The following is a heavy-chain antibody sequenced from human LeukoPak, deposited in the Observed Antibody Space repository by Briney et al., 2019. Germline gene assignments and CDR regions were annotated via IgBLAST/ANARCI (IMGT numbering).Heavy chain of an antibody. V-gene: IGHV3-48*03. CDR3: STFEMSCSSSSWIYCYYGMDV. CDR2: ISSSGSAI. CDR1: GLSYNMYE. D-gene: IGHD6-6*01. Sequence: PGGSVTLLCEASGLSYNMYEVQGLRQAPGKGLEWVSYISSSGSAIYYADSVKGRFTISRDNAKQSLYLQMNSLRAEDTAVYYWSTFEMSCSSSSWIYCYYGMDVWGQGTTVTVSS. J-gene: IGHJ6*02.